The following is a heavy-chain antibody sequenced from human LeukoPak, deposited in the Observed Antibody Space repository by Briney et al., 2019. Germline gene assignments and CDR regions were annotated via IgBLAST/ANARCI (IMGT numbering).Heavy chain of an antibody. D-gene: IGHD6-13*01. Sequence: GGSLRLSCAASGFTFSIYAMSWVRQAPGKGLEWVSSISGTSGNTYYADSVKGRFAISRDNSNDTLYLQMNSLRAEDTAIYYCAKFRANSGSWPFDYWGHGTLVTVSS. CDR1: GFTFSIYA. CDR3: AKFRANSGSWPFDY. J-gene: IGHJ4*01. V-gene: IGHV3-23*01. CDR2: ISGTSGNT.